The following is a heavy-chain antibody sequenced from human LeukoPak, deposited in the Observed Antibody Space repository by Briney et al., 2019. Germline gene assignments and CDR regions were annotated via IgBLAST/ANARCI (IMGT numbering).Heavy chain of an antibody. CDR2: INPNSGGA. J-gene: IGHJ1*01. Sequence: ASVKVSCKASGYTFTGYYMHWVRQAPGQGLEWMGWINPNSGGANYAQKFQGRVTMTRDTSISTAYMELSRLRSDDTAVYYCARDHCSSTSCYKREDFQHWGQGTLVTVSS. V-gene: IGHV1-2*02. D-gene: IGHD2-2*01. CDR1: GYTFTGYY. CDR3: ARDHCSSTSCYKREDFQH.